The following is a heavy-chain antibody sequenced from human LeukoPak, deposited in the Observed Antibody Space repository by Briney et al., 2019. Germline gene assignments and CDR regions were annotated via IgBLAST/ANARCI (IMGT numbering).Heavy chain of an antibody. J-gene: IGHJ4*02. CDR2: ISSSSSYI. V-gene: IGHV3-21*01. CDR3: ARGKYSSGWYDGPYDY. Sequence: GGSLRLSCAASGFTFSSYGMNWVRQAPGKGLEWVSSISSSSSYIYYADSVKGRFTISRDNAKNSLYLQMNSLRAEDTAVYYCARGKYSSGWYDGPYDYWGQGTLVTVSS. D-gene: IGHD6-19*01. CDR1: GFTFSSYG.